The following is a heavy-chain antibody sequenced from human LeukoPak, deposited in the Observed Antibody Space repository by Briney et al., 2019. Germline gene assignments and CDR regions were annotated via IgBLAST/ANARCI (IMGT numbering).Heavy chain of an antibody. CDR2: IYYSGST. J-gene: IGHJ6*03. D-gene: IGHD2-2*01. V-gene: IGHV4-39*01. CDR1: GGSISSSSYY. Sequence: SETLSLTCTASGGSISSSSYYWGWIRQPPGKGLEWIGSIYYSGSTYYNPSLKSRVTVSVDTSKNQFSLKLSSVTAADTAVYYCAEGSGCSSTSCYQGYYYYMDVWGQGTKVSVSS. CDR3: AEGSGCSSTSCYQGYYYYMDV.